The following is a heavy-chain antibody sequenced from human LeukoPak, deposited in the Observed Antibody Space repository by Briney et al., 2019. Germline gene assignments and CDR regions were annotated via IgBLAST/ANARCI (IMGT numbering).Heavy chain of an antibody. CDR2: INSDGSST. Sequence: GGSLRLSCAASGFTFSAFWMHWVRQAPGKGLVWVSRINSDGSSTTYADSVKGRFTVSRDNAKNTPYLQMDSLRAEDSAVYYCARGLVHDTSGYYSDYWGQRILVTVSS. D-gene: IGHD3-22*01. J-gene: IGHJ4*02. CDR1: GFTFSAFW. CDR3: ARGLVHDTSGYYSDY. V-gene: IGHV3-74*01.